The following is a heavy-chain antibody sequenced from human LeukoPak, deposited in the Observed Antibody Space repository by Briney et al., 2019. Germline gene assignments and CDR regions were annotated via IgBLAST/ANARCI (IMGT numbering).Heavy chain of an antibody. J-gene: IGHJ3*02. CDR1: GLIFSNYG. Sequence: GRSLRLSCAASGLIFSNYGMHWVRQAPGKGLEWVAVIWYDGSNKYYADSVKGRFTISRDNSKNTLYLQMNSLRAEDTAVYYCAKDISWVGAPEAFDIWGQGTMVTVSS. CDR3: AKDISWVGAPEAFDI. CDR2: IWYDGSNK. V-gene: IGHV3-33*06. D-gene: IGHD1-26*01.